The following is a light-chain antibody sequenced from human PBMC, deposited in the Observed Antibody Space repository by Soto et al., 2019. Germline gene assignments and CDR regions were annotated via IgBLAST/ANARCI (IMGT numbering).Light chain of an antibody. Sequence: EIVLTQSPATLSLSPGERATLSCRASKSVSSYLAWYQQKPGQAPRLLIYDASNRATGIPARFSGSGSGTDFTLTISSLEPEDVAVYYCQQRSNCPQTFGQGTKVEI. CDR1: KSVSSY. CDR2: DAS. J-gene: IGKJ1*01. CDR3: QQRSNCPQT. V-gene: IGKV3-11*01.